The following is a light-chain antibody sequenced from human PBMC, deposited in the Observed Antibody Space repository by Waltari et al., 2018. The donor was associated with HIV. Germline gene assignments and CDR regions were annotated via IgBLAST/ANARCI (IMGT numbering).Light chain of an antibody. V-gene: IGKV1-12*01. CDR3: QQTNTFPLT. CDR1: QGVGSS. CDR2: GAS. Sequence: DIQMTQSPSTVSASVGDRVTITCRASQGVGSSLAWYQQKPGKAPYLLIFGASGLQSGVPSRFSGSGSGTDFTLTISSLQPEDFATYYCQQTNTFPLTFGGGTKVEMK. J-gene: IGKJ4*01.